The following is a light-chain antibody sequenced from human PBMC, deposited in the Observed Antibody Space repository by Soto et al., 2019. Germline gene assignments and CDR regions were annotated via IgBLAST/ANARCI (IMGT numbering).Light chain of an antibody. V-gene: IGLV2-14*01. CDR3: SSFTRSTTWV. J-gene: IGLJ3*02. Sequence: QSALTQPASVSGSPGQSITISCTGTNSDVGAYKYVSWYQHHPGKAPKLMIYEVSNRPSEISDRFSGSKSGNMASLTISGLQAEDAADYYCSSFTRSTTWVFGGGTKVTVL. CDR2: EVS. CDR1: NSDVGAYKY.